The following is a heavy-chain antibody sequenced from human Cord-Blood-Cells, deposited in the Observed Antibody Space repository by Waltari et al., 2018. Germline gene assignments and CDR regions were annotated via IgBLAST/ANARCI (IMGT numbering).Heavy chain of an antibody. CDR1: GGSISSHY. CDR2: IYYSGST. D-gene: IGHD3-16*01. CDR3: ARGGAFDI. J-gene: IGHJ3*02. Sequence: QVQLQESGPGLVKPSETLSLTCTVSGGSISSHYWSWIRQPPGKGLEWIGYIYYSGSTNYNPSRKSRVTISVDTSKNQFSLKLSSVTAADTAGYYCARGGAFDIWGQGTMVTVSS. V-gene: IGHV4-59*11.